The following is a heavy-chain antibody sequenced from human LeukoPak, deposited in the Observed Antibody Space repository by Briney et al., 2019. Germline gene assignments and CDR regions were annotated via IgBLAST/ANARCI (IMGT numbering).Heavy chain of an antibody. Sequence: GGSLRLSCAASGFTFSSYAMSWVRQAPGKGLEWVSAISGSGGSTCYADSVKGRFTISRDNSKNTLYLQMNSLRAEDTAVYYCAKADSSGYYPLDYWGQGTLVTVSS. D-gene: IGHD3-22*01. J-gene: IGHJ4*02. CDR2: ISGSGGST. CDR3: AKADSSGYYPLDY. V-gene: IGHV3-23*01. CDR1: GFTFSSYA.